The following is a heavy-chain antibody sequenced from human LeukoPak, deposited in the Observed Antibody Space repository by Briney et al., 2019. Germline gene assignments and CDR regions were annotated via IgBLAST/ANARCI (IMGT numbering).Heavy chain of an antibody. CDR2: IYPGDSDT. V-gene: IGHV5-51*01. J-gene: IGHJ4*02. CDR1: GYSFTSYW. D-gene: IGHD3-10*01. CDR3: ARLHCYGSGSYLAY. Sequence: GESLKISGKGFGYSFTSYWIGWVRQMPGKGLGGMGIIYPGDSDTRYSPSFQGQVTISADKSISTAYLQWSSLKASDTAMYYCARLHCYGSGSYLAYWGQGTLVTVSS.